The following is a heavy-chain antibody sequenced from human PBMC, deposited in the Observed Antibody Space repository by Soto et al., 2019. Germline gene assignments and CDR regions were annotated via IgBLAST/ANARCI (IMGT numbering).Heavy chain of an antibody. Sequence: ASVKVSCKASGYTFTGYYMHWVRQAPGQGLEWMGWINPNTGGTNYAQNFQGRVTMTRDTSISTAYMELSRLTSDDTAVYYCARDRPPDFWGQGTPVTVS. CDR2: INPNTGGT. CDR1: GYTFTGYY. CDR3: ARDRPPDF. J-gene: IGHJ4*02. D-gene: IGHD6-6*01. V-gene: IGHV1-2*02.